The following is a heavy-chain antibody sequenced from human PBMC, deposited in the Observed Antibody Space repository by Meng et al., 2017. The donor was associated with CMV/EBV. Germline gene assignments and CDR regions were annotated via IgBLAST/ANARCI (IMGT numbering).Heavy chain of an antibody. D-gene: IGHD2-2*01. CDR1: GFTFSSYW. J-gene: IGHJ3*02. CDR2: IKQDGSEK. V-gene: IGHV3-7*01. CDR3: ARNLIYCSSTSCYEGGAFDI. Sequence: GGSLRLSCAASGFTFSSYWMSWVRQAPGKGLEWVANIKQDGSEKYYVDSMKGRFTISRDNAKNSLYLQMNSLRAEDTAVYYCARNLIYCSSTSCYEGGAFDIWGQGTMVTVSS.